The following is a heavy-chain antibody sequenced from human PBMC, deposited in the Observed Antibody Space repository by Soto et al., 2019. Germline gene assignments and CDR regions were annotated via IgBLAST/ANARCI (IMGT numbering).Heavy chain of an antibody. V-gene: IGHV4-59*01. CDR1: GGSISSYY. Sequence: QVQLQESGPGLVKPSETLSLTCTVSGGSISSYYWSWIRQPPGKGLEWIGYIYYSGSTNCNPSLRSRVTISVDTSQNQVSLKLSSVTAADTAVYYCARESRIQLWWQNDYWGQGTLVTVSS. CDR3: ARESRIQLWWQNDY. D-gene: IGHD5-18*01. CDR2: IYYSGST. J-gene: IGHJ4*02.